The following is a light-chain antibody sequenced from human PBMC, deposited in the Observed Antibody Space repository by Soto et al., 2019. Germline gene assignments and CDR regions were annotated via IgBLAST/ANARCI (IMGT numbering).Light chain of an antibody. J-gene: IGKJ1*01. CDR1: QSVSSN. V-gene: IGKV3-15*01. Sequence: EIVMTQSPATLSVSPGERATLSCRASQSVSSNLAWYQQKPGQAPRLLIYGASTRATGIPARFSGSGSGTEFTLTISSLQSEDCAVYYCQHYNNWPRTFGQGIKVEIK. CDR3: QHYNNWPRT. CDR2: GAS.